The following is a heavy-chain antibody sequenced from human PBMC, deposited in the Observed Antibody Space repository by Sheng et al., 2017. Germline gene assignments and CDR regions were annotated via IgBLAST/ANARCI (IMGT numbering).Heavy chain of an antibody. D-gene: IGHD4-17*01. CDR2: IYYSGST. CDR3: ARVAPMVTPDY. CDR1: GDSISSSSYY. J-gene: IGHJ4*02. V-gene: IGHV4-39*07. Sequence: QLQLQESGPGLVKPSETLSLTCTVSGDSISSSSYYWGWIRQPPGKGLEWIGSIYYSGSTYYNPSLKSRVTISVDTSKNQFSLKLSSVTAADMAVYYCARVAPMVTPDYWGQGTLVTVSS.